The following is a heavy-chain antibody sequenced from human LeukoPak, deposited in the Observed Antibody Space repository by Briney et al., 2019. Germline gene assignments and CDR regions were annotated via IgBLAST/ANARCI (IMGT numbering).Heavy chain of an antibody. Sequence: SETLSLTCAVYGGFFSGYYWSWIRQPPGKGLEWIGEINHSGSTNYNPSLKSRVTISVDTSKNQFSLKLSSVTAADTAVYYCARGRFGGAAEYYYYMDVWGKGTTVTVSS. D-gene: IGHD6-13*01. CDR3: ARGRFGGAAEYYYYMDV. J-gene: IGHJ6*03. V-gene: IGHV4-34*01. CDR1: GGFFSGYY. CDR2: INHSGST.